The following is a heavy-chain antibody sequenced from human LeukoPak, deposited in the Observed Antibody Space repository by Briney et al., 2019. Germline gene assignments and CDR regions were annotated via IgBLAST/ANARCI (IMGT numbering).Heavy chain of an antibody. V-gene: IGHV3-21*01. Sequence: GGSLRLSCAASGFTFSSYSMNWVRQAPGKGLEWVSSISSSSSYIYYADSVKGRFTISRDNAKKSLYLQMNSLRAEDTAVYYCARSVAGPDWFDPWGQGTLVTVSS. D-gene: IGHD6-19*01. CDR2: ISSSSSYI. J-gene: IGHJ5*02. CDR3: ARSVAGPDWFDP. CDR1: GFTFSSYS.